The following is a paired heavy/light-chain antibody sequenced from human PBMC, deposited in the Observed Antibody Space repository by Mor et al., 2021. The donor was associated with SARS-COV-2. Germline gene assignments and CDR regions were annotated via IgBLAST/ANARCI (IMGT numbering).Light chain of an antibody. CDR3: QQYGSSLYT. CDR2: GAS. CDR1: QSVSNNY. J-gene: IGKJ2*01. Sequence: EIVLTQSPGTLSLSPGERATLSCRASQSVSNNYLAWYQQKPGQAPRLLVYGASNRVTGIPDRFSGSGSGTDFALTITRLEPEDSAVYYCQQYGSSLYTFGQGTKLEI. V-gene: IGKV3-20*01.
Heavy chain of an antibody. D-gene: IGHD2-15*01. CDR1: GFTFSSFA. V-gene: IGHV3-23*04. Sequence: DVQVVESGGTLVRPGGSLRLSCVGSGFTFSSFAMSWVRQGPGKGLEWVSTIGGSGDFTHYADSVKGRFTISRDNSRNTVYLQMNSLRVDDTGVYYCPKYQTLGPCRGDGCNSADYWGQGTLVTVSS. CDR3: PKYQTLGPCRGDGCNSADY. J-gene: IGHJ4*02. CDR2: IGGSGDFT.